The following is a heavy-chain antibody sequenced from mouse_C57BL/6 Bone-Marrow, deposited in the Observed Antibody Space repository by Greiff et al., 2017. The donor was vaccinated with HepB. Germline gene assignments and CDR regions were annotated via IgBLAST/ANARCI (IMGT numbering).Heavy chain of an antibody. V-gene: IGHV1-81*01. CDR2: IYPRSGNT. CDR1: GYTFTSYG. J-gene: IGHJ4*01. D-gene: IGHD2-4*01. CDR3: ARVGGITTGGYYAMDY. Sequence: VKLQQSGAELARPGASVKLSCKASGYTFTSYGISWVKQRTGQGLEWIGEIYPRSGNTYYNEKFKGKATLTADKSSSTAYMELRSLTSEDSAVYFCARVGGITTGGYYAMDYWGQGTSVTVSS.